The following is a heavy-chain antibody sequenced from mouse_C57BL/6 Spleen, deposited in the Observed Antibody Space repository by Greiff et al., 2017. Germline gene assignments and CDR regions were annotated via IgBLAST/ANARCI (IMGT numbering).Heavy chain of an antibody. D-gene: IGHD3-2*02. V-gene: IGHV1-52*01. CDR3: ARSQLRLQVDY. J-gene: IGHJ2*01. CDR2: IDPSDSET. Sequence: QVQLQQPGAELVRPGSSVKLSCKASGYTFTSYWMHWVKQRPIQGLEWIGNIDPSDSETHYNQKFKDKATLTVAKSSSTAYMQLSSLTSEDSAVYDCARSQLRLQVDYWGQGTTLTVSS. CDR1: GYTFTSYW.